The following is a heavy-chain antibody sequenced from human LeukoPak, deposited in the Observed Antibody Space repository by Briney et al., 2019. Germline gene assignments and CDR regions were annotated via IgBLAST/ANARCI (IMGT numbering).Heavy chain of an antibody. J-gene: IGHJ4*02. CDR2: ISSSSSYI. Sequence: AXSGFTFSSXXXXXVRXXPGXXXXXXXSISSSSSYIYYADSVKGRFTISRDNAKNSLYLQMNSLRAEDTAVYYCAKDLYQGYDSSGYYLDYWGQGTLVTVSS. V-gene: IGHV3-21*01. CDR1: GFTFSSXX. CDR3: AKDLYQGYDSSGYYLDY. D-gene: IGHD3-22*01.